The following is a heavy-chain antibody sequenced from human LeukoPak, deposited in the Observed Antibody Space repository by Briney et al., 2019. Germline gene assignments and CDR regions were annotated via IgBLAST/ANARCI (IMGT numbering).Heavy chain of an antibody. CDR3: ARMGLGYCSSTSCYADS. Sequence: SDTLSLTCAVYGGSFRGYYWSWMRQPPGKGREWIGGINHSGSTHYNPPLKSRVTISVDTSKTQFSPKLSSVTAADTAVYYCARMGLGYCSSTSCYADSWGQGTLVTVSS. CDR2: INHSGST. CDR1: GGSFRGYY. D-gene: IGHD2-2*01. V-gene: IGHV4-34*01. J-gene: IGHJ4*02.